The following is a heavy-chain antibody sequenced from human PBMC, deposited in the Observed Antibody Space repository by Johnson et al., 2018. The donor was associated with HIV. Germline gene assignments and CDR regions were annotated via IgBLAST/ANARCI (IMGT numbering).Heavy chain of an antibody. J-gene: IGHJ3*02. CDR1: GFTVSSNY. V-gene: IGHV3-66*01. CDR3: ARDRGSSGWYDAFDI. D-gene: IGHD6-19*01. CDR2: ISSGGST. Sequence: VQLVESGGGLVQPGGSLRLYCAASGFTVSSNYMSWVRQAPGKGLEWVSVISSGGSTYYADSVKGRFTISRDNSKNTLYLQMNSLRAEDTAVDYCARDRGSSGWYDAFDIWGQGTMVTVSS.